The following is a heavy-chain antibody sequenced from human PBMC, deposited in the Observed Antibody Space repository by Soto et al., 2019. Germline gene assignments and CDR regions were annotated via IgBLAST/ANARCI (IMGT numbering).Heavy chain of an antibody. D-gene: IGHD5-18*01. CDR1: GCTFSSYA. J-gene: IGHJ4*02. CDR2: IIPIFGTA. CDR3: ARHNSYGQKGNLDY. Sequence: GASVKVSCKASGCTFSSYAISWVRQAPGQGLEWMGGIIPIFGTANYAQKFQGRVTITADKSTSTAYMELSSLRSEDTAVYYCARHNSYGQKGNLDYWGQGTLVTVSS. V-gene: IGHV1-69*06.